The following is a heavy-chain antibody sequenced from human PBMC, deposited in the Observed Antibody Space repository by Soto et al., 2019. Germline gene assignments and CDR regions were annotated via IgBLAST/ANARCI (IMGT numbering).Heavy chain of an antibody. Sequence: ASVKVSCKACGGTFSSYTISWVRQAPGQGLEWMGWMNPNSGNTGYAQKFQGRVTMTRNTSISTAYMELSSLRSEDTAVYYCARLSAYTSYSYFGMAVW. CDR2: MNPNSGNT. J-gene: IGHJ6*01. CDR3: ARLSAYTSYSYFGMAV. V-gene: IGHV1-8*02. D-gene: IGHD2-21*01. CDR1: GGTFSSYT.